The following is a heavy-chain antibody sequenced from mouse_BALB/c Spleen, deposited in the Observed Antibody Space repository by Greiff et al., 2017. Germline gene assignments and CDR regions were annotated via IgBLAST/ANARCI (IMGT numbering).Heavy chain of an antibody. Sequence: VQLQQSGAELARPGASVKLSCKASGYTFTSYWMQWVKQRPGQGLEWIGAIYPGDGDTRYTQKFKGKATLTADKSSSTAYMQLSSLASEDSAVYYCARSDYYGSSYGYAMDYWGQGTSVTVSS. J-gene: IGHJ4*01. CDR3: ARSDYYGSSYGYAMDY. V-gene: IGHV1-87*01. CDR2: IYPGDGDT. D-gene: IGHD1-1*01. CDR1: GYTFTSYW.